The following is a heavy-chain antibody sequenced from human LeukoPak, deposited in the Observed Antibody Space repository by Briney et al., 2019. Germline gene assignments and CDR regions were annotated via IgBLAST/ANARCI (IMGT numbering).Heavy chain of an antibody. CDR1: GGTFSSYG. D-gene: IGHD6-19*01. Sequence: ASVKVSCKSSGGTFSSYGISWVRQAPGQGLEWMGRIIPILGIANYAQKFQGRVTITADKSTSTAYMELSSLRSEDTAVYYCATEYSSGWYNYWGQGTLVTVSS. CDR3: ATEYSSGWYNY. CDR2: IIPILGIA. J-gene: IGHJ4*02. V-gene: IGHV1-69*04.